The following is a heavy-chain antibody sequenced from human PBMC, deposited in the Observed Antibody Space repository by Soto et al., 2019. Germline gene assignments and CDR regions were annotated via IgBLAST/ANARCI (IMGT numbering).Heavy chain of an antibody. CDR1: GYTFTSYY. CDR2: INPSGGST. J-gene: IGHJ4*02. Sequence: ASVKVSCKASGYTFTSYYMHWVRQAPGQGLEWMGIINPSGGSTSYAQKFQGRVTMTRDTSTSTVYMELSSLRSEDTAVYYCARDGVPSAIVVVPAANQYYFDYWGQGTLVTVSS. CDR3: ARDGVPSAIVVVPAANQYYFDY. D-gene: IGHD2-2*01. V-gene: IGHV1-46*03.